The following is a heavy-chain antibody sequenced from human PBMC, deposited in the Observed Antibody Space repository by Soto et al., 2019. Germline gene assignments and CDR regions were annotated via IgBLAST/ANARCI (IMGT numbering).Heavy chain of an antibody. J-gene: IGHJ4*02. Sequence: ASETLSLTCAVSGGSISSYYCSWIRQPPGKGLEWIGYIYYSGSTNYNPSLKSRVTISVDTSKNQFSLKLTSVTAADTAVYYCARSRYTSGWWTPPFDYWGQGTLVTVSS. D-gene: IGHD6-19*01. CDR1: GGSISSYY. V-gene: IGHV4-59*01. CDR2: IYYSGST. CDR3: ARSRYTSGWWTPPFDY.